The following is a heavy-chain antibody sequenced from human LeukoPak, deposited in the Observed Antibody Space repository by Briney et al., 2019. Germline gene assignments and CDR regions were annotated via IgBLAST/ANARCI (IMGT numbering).Heavy chain of an antibody. CDR3: ARAPRGLYSSSSIVY. CDR1: GGTFSSYA. Sequence: SVKVSCKASGGTFSSYAISWVRQAPGQGLEWMGGIIPIFGTANYAQKFQGRVTITADESTSTAYMELSRLRSEDTGVYYCARAPRGLYSSSSIVYWGQGTLVTVSS. D-gene: IGHD6-6*01. CDR2: IIPIFGTA. V-gene: IGHV1-69*13. J-gene: IGHJ4*02.